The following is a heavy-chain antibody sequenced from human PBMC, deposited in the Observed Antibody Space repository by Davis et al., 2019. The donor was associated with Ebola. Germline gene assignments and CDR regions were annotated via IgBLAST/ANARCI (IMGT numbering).Heavy chain of an antibody. V-gene: IGHV3-23*01. J-gene: IGHJ6*02. CDR2: IGGGGDDT. CDR1: GITFNYHA. CDR3: AAEMTTVTLFYYYGMDV. D-gene: IGHD4-17*01. Sequence: SPKTHCACPGITFNYHAMSGVRQAPGKGREWVSRIGGGGDDTYYADSVKGRFTVSRDNSKNTLYLQMNSLRAEDTAVYYCAAEMTTVTLFYYYGMDVWGQGTTVTVSS.